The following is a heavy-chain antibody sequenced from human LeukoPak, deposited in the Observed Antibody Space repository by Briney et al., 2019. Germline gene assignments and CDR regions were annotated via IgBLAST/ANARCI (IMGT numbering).Heavy chain of an antibody. Sequence: PSETLSLTCAVYGGSFSGYYWSWIRQPPGKGLEWIGEINHSGSTNYNPSLKSRVTISVDTSKNQFSLKLSSVTAADTAVYYCARHRIAVAGTVGWFDPWGQGILVTVSS. CDR3: ARHRIAVAGTVGWFDP. CDR2: INHSGST. J-gene: IGHJ5*02. CDR1: GGSFSGYY. D-gene: IGHD6-19*01. V-gene: IGHV4-34*01.